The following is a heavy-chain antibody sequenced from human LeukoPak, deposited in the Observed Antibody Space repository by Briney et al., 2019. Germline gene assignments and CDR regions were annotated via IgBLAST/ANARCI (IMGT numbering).Heavy chain of an antibody. D-gene: IGHD6-25*01. CDR3: ARGSGVITGIDE. V-gene: IGHV3-74*01. CDR1: GFTFSSHW. J-gene: IGHJ4*02. Sequence: GSLRLSCAASGFTFSSHWMHWVRQAPGKGLVWVSRIKDDGSHTNYADSVKGRFTISRDNAKNTLSLLMNSLRAEDTAVYYCARGSGVITGIDEWGQGTLVTVSS. CDR2: IKDDGSHT.